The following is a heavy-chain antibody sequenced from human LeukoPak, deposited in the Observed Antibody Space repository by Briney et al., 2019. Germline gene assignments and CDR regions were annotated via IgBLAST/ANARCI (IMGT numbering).Heavy chain of an antibody. CDR1: GFTFDDYA. D-gene: IGHD3-10*01. V-gene: IGHV3-9*01. J-gene: IGHJ5*02. CDR3: AKDVSGSYYSSNWFDP. CDR2: ISWNSGSI. Sequence: GRSLRLSCAASGFTFDDYAMHWVRQAPGKGLEWVSGISWNSGSIGYADSVKGRFTISRDNAKNSLHLQMNSLRAEDTALYYCAKDVSGSYYSSNWFDPWGQGTLVTVSS.